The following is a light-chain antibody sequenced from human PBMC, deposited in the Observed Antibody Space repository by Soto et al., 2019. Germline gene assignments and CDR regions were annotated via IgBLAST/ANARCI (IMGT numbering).Light chain of an antibody. CDR3: QQYNTWPYT. J-gene: IGKJ2*01. V-gene: IGKV3-15*01. CDR2: GAS. Sequence: EIVMTQSPDTLSVSPGESATLSCRASQSVSSNLAWYQQKPGQAPRLLISGASTRATGIPARFSGSGSGTEFTLTISSLQSEDFAVYYCQQYNTWPYTFGQGTKLEIK. CDR1: QSVSSN.